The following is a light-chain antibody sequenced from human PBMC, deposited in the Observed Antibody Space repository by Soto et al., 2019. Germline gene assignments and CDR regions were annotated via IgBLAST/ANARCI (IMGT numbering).Light chain of an antibody. J-gene: IGKJ4*01. CDR3: QQSHSTPT. CDR1: QNVLRS. V-gene: IGKV1-39*01. Sequence: DIQMTQSPSSLSASVGDRVTITCRASQNVLRSVNWYQQKPGKAPKLLMYVTSSLQSGVPSRFSGSGSGTDFTLTISSLQPEDFATYYCQQSHSTPTFGGGTKVEIK. CDR2: VTS.